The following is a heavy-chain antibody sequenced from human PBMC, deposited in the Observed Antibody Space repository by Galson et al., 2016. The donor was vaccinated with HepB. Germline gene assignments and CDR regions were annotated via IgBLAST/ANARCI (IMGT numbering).Heavy chain of an antibody. V-gene: IGHV3-74*01. CDR3: GSVFEF. J-gene: IGHJ4*02. Sequence: SLRLSCAASGFIFSNYWMHWVRQPPGKGLVWVSRVDGDGGSTSYADSVKGRFTISRDNAKNTLYLNMNSLRAEDTAVYYCGSVFEFWGQGALVTVSS. CDR2: VDGDGGST. CDR1: GFIFSNYW.